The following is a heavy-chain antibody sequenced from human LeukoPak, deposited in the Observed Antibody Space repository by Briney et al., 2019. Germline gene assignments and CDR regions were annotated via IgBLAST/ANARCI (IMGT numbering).Heavy chain of an antibody. CDR2: FDPEDGET. J-gene: IGHJ4*02. Sequence: GASVKVSCKVSGYTLTELSMHWVRQAPGKWLEWMGGFDPEDGETIYAQKFQGRVTMTEDTSTDTAYMELSSLRSEDTAVYYCATTDVLLWFGRDRYYFDYWGQGTLVTVSS. CDR1: GYTLTELS. D-gene: IGHD3-10*01. V-gene: IGHV1-24*01. CDR3: ATTDVLLWFGRDRYYFDY.